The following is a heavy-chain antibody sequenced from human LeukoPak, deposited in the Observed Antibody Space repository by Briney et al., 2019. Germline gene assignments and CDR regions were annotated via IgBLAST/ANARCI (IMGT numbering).Heavy chain of an antibody. D-gene: IGHD4-17*01. J-gene: IGHJ4*02. CDR1: GGSISSSSYY. Sequence: SETLSHTCTVSGGSISSSSYYWGWIRQPPGKGLEWIGSIYYSGSTNYNPSLKSRVTISVDTSKNQFSLKLSSVTAADTAVYYCARGKAAYYGDYGYKFDYWGQGTLVTVSS. CDR3: ARGKAAYYGDYGYKFDY. V-gene: IGHV4-39*07. CDR2: IYYSGST.